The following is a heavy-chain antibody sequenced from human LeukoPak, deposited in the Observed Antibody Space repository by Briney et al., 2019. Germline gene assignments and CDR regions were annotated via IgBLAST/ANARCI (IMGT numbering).Heavy chain of an antibody. D-gene: IGHD3-9*01. Sequence: GGSLRLSCAVSGFTFSSYAMHWVRQAPGKGLEWVAVISYDGSNKYYADSVKGRFTISRDNSKNTLYLQMNSLRAEDTAVYYCATLYDILTGYPSRVDYWGQGTLVTVSS. CDR1: GFTFSSYA. J-gene: IGHJ4*02. CDR2: ISYDGSNK. CDR3: ATLYDILTGYPSRVDY. V-gene: IGHV3-30-3*01.